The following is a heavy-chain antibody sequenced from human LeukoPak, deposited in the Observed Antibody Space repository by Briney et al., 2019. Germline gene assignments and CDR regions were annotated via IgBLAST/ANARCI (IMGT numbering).Heavy chain of an antibody. V-gene: IGHV4-4*02. D-gene: IGHD3-3*01. Sequence: SGTLSLTCAVSGGSIISTNWWTWVRQPPGKGLKWIGEIYHSGSTNYNPSLKSRVTMSVDKSKNQFSLKVSSVTAADTAVYYCAGRISDFSSDYWGQGTLVTVSS. J-gene: IGHJ4*02. CDR2: IYHSGST. CDR3: AGRISDFSSDY. CDR1: GGSIISTNW.